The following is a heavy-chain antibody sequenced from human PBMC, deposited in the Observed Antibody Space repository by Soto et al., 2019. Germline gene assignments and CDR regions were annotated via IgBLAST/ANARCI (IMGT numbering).Heavy chain of an antibody. CDR3: VKERYGQLWLEDYGMDV. D-gene: IGHD5-18*01. CDR1: AFTFSSYR. Sequence: QVQLVESGGGVVQPGRSLRLSCAASAFTFSSYRIHWVRQAPGKGLGWVAVISYDASDKYYADSVKGRFTISRDNSKNTLYLQMNSLRAEDTAVYYCVKERYGQLWLEDYGMDVWGQGTTVTVSS. J-gene: IGHJ6*02. V-gene: IGHV3-30*18. CDR2: ISYDASDK.